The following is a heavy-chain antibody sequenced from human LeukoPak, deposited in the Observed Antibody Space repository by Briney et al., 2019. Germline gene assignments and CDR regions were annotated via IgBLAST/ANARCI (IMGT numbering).Heavy chain of an antibody. J-gene: IGHJ4*02. CDR2: INVGIGDT. Sequence: GASVKVSCKTSGYTFTSYAMHWVRQAPGQRLEWMGWINVGIGDTKYLQKFQGRVTITRDTSASTAYMELSSLGSEDTAVYYCARDRGGSWNYFDYWGQGTLVTVSS. CDR1: GYTFTSYA. D-gene: IGHD2-15*01. V-gene: IGHV1-3*01. CDR3: ARDRGGSWNYFDY.